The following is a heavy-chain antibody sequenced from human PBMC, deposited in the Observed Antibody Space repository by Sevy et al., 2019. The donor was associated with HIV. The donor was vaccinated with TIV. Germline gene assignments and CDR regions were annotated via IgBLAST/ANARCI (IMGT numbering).Heavy chain of an antibody. CDR1: GFTFSKYS. D-gene: IGHD2-8*01. Sequence: GGSLRLSCAASGFTFSKYSMSWVRQPPGKGLEWVSTLSFGCGEINYADSVKGRFTISRDNSKSSVYLQMNNLRPEDTDVYYCAIEGCPKPTDYWGQATLVTVSS. CDR2: LSFGCGEI. J-gene: IGHJ4*02. CDR3: AIEGCPKPTDY. V-gene: IGHV3-23*01.